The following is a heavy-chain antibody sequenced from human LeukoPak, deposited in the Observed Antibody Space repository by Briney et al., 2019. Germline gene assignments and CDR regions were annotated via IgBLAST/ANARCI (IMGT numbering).Heavy chain of an antibody. D-gene: IGHD3-10*01. Sequence: ASVKVSCKASGYTFTSYYMHWVRQAPGQGLEWMGIINPSRGSTSYAQKFQGRVTMTRDTSTSTVYMELSSLRSEDTAVYYCARLRGLWFGEYYYMDVWGKGTTVTVSS. CDR3: ARLRGLWFGEYYYMDV. V-gene: IGHV1-46*01. CDR2: INPSRGST. J-gene: IGHJ6*03. CDR1: GYTFTSYY.